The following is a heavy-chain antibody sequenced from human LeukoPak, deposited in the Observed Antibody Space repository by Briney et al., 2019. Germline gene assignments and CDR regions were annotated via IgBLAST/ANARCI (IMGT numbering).Heavy chain of an antibody. D-gene: IGHD6-19*01. Sequence: GGSLRLSCAASGFNSRSYWLSGLRQAPGKGLEGVANIKQDGSEKYYVDSVKGRFTISRDNAKNSLYLRMNSLTAQARLLIYGAKDRWTGGWYEFDYWGQGTLVTVSS. CDR1: GFNSRSYW. CDR3: AKDRWTGGWYEFDY. CDR2: IKQDGSEK. J-gene: IGHJ4*02. V-gene: IGHV3-7*01.